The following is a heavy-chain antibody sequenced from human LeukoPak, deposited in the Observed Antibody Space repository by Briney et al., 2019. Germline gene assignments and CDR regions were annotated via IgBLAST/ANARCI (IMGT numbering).Heavy chain of an antibody. V-gene: IGHV1-18*01. CDR3: ARADTIAAYYYDSSGIGYFDY. CDR1: GYTFTSYG. Sequence: GASVKVSCKASGYTFTSYGISWVRQAPGQGLEWMGWISAYNGNTNYAQKLQGRVTMTTDTSTSTAYMELRSLRSDDTAVYYCARADTIAAYYYDSSGIGYFDYWGQGTLVTVSS. J-gene: IGHJ4*02. D-gene: IGHD3-22*01. CDR2: ISAYNGNT.